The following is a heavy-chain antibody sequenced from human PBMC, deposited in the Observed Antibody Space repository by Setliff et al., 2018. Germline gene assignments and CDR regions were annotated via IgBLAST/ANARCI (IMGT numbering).Heavy chain of an antibody. D-gene: IGHD5-18*01. CDR1: GFTFSTFW. J-gene: IGHJ4*01. CDR2: IKQDGSET. CDR3: ARGGYSYGY. V-gene: IGHV3-7*04. Sequence: LRLSCAAPGFTFSTFWMSWVRQAPGKGLEWVANIKQDGSETYYVDSVKGRFTISRDNPNNSLYLQMNNRRAEDTAVYYCARGGYSYGYWGHGTLVTSPQ.